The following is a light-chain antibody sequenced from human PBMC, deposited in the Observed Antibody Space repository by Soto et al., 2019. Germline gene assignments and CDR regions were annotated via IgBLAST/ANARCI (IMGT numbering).Light chain of an antibody. CDR1: RSNIGAGYD. V-gene: IGLV1-40*01. CDR2: GNT. J-gene: IGLJ3*02. CDR3: QSYDSSLSGPM. Sequence: QPVLTQPPSVSGAPGQRVTISCTGSRSNIGAGYDVHWYQHLPGTAPKLLIYGNTNRPSGVPDRFSGSKSGTSASLAITGLQAEDEADYYCQSYDSSLSGPMFGGGTKLTVL.